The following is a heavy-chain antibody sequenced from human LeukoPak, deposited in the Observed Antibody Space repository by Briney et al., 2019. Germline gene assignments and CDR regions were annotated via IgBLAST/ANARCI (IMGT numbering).Heavy chain of an antibody. J-gene: IGHJ4*02. CDR2: IYYSGST. V-gene: IGHV4-39*01. CDR3: ARLGLYCSGSY. Sequence: SETLSLTCTVSGGSISSSSYYWGWIRQPPGKGLEWIGSIYYSGSTYYNPSLKSRVTISVDTSKNQFSLKLSSVTAADTAVYYCARLGLYCSGSYWGQGTLVTVSS. D-gene: IGHD3-10*01. CDR1: GGSISSSSYY.